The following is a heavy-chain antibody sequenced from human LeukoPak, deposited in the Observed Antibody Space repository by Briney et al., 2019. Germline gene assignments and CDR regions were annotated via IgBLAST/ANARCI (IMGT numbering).Heavy chain of an antibody. Sequence: PSETLSLTCTVSGGSISSYYWSWIRQPPGKGLEWIGYIYYSGSTNYNPSLKSRVTISVDTSKNQFSLKLSSVTAADTAVYYCARVQFGWYGPSDAFDIWGQGTMVTVSS. J-gene: IGHJ3*02. CDR1: GGSISSYY. V-gene: IGHV4-59*01. CDR2: IYYSGST. CDR3: ARVQFGWYGPSDAFDI. D-gene: IGHD6-19*01.